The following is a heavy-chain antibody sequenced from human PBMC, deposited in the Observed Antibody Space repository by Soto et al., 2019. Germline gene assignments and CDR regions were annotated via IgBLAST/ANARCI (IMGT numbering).Heavy chain of an antibody. D-gene: IGHD5-18*01. CDR2: ISYGGST. Sequence: QVQLQESGPGLVKPSQTLSLTCTVSGGSINSGGYCWSWIRQHPGKGLDWIGCISYGGSTSYNPSLKSRVTISGDTSKNQFSLKLTSVTDADTAVYYCSRGILVWGQGALITVSS. CDR3: SRGILV. V-gene: IGHV4-31*03. CDR1: GGSINSGGYC. J-gene: IGHJ4*02.